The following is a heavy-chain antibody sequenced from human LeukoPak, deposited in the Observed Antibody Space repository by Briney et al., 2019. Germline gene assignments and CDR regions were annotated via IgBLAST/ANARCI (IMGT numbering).Heavy chain of an antibody. CDR3: ARVYYSNSYDYWYFDL. Sequence: SETLSLTCTVSGGSISSYSWSWIRQPAGKGLEWIGRIFASGSTKYNPSLKSRVTMSVETSKNQFSLKLSSVTAADTAVYYCARVYYSNSYDYWYFDLWGRGTLVTVSS. V-gene: IGHV4-4*07. J-gene: IGHJ2*01. CDR1: GGSISSYS. CDR2: IFASGST. D-gene: IGHD6-13*01.